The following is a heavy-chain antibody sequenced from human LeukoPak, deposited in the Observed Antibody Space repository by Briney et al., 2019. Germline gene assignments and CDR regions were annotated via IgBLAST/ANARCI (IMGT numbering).Heavy chain of an antibody. V-gene: IGHV3-21*01. CDR3: ARVLAVAGHFDY. D-gene: IGHD6-19*01. J-gene: IGHJ4*02. CDR2: ISSSSSYI. Sequence: GGSLRLSCAASGFTFSSYSMNWARQAPGKGLEWVSSISSSSSYIYYADSVKGRFTISRDNAKNSLYLQMDSLRAEDTAVYYCARVLAVAGHFDYWGQGTLVTVSS. CDR1: GFTFSSYS.